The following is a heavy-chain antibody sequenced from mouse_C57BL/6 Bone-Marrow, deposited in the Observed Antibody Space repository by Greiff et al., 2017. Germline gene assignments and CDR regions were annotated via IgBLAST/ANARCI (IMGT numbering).Heavy chain of an antibody. J-gene: IGHJ3*01. D-gene: IGHD1-1*02. V-gene: IGHV10-1*01. CDR2: IRSKSNNYAT. CDR1: GFSFNTYA. Sequence: EVQGVESGGGLVQPKGSLKLSCAASGFSFNTYAMNWVRQAPGKGLEWVARIRSKSNNYATYYADSVKDRFTISRDDSESMLYLQMNNLKTEDTAMYYCVRHEGGGLAYWGQGTLVTVSA. CDR3: VRHEGGGLAY.